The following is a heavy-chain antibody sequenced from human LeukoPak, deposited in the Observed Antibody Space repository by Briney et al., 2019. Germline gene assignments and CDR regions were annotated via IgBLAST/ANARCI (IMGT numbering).Heavy chain of an antibody. D-gene: IGHD6-19*01. V-gene: IGHV1-46*01. CDR1: EYTFISRY. CDR2: INPGGGST. Sequence: ASVKVSCKASEYTFISRYMHWVRQAPGQGLEWMGIINPGGGSTSYAQKFQGRVTMTRDTSTSTVYMELSSLRSEDTAVYYCASDGYSSGWYVLDYWGQGTLVTVSS. J-gene: IGHJ4*02. CDR3: ASDGYSSGWYVLDY.